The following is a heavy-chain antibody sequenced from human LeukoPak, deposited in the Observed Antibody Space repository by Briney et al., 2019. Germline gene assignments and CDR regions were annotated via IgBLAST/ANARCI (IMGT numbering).Heavy chain of an antibody. V-gene: IGHV3-11*04. CDR1: GFTFSDYY. CDR2: ISNGGSTL. Sequence: KPGGSLRLSCAASGFTFSDYYMSWIRQAPGKGLEWVSYISNGGSTLYYADSMKGRFTISRANAKNSLYLQMNSLRAEDTAVYYCARDIPQTGAPGELDYWGQGTLVTVSS. CDR3: ARDIPQTGAPGELDY. D-gene: IGHD1-1*01. J-gene: IGHJ4*02.